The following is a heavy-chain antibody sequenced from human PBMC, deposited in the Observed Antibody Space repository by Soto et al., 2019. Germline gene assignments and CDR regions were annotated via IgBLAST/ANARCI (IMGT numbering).Heavy chain of an antibody. D-gene: IGHD3-3*01. CDR3: AREVVITIFGMVTGLDY. V-gene: IGHV1-18*01. CDR2: ISAYNGNT. J-gene: IGHJ4*02. CDR1: GYTFTSYG. Sequence: QVQLVQYGAEVKKPGASVKVSCKASGYTFTSYGISWVRQAPGQGLEWMGWISAYNGNTNYAQKLQGRVTMTTDTSTSTAYMELRSLRSDHTAVYYCAREVVITIFGMVTGLDYWGQGTLVTVSS.